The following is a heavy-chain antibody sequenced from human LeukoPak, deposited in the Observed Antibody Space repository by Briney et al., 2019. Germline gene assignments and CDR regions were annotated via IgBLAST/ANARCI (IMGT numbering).Heavy chain of an antibody. V-gene: IGHV3-74*01. CDR2: ITHDGSAT. Sequence: GGSLRLSCAASGFFFSSYWFHWVREVPGKELLWVARITHDGSATSYADFVRGRFTLSRDNARNTLYLQMNSLRDEDTAVYYCVRGGGYKLDYWGQGALVTVSS. D-gene: IGHD2-15*01. J-gene: IGHJ4*02. CDR3: VRGGGYKLDY. CDR1: GFFFSSYW.